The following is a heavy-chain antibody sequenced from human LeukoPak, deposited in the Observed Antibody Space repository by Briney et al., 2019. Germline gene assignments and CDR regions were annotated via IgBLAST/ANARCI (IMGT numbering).Heavy chain of an antibody. CDR2: IHHSGST. D-gene: IGHD1-1*01. CDR1: GGSISSSNW. CDR3: ARKDWNDVRAFDI. J-gene: IGHJ3*02. V-gene: IGHV4-4*02. Sequence: PSETLSLTCAVSGGSISSSNWWSWVRQPPGKGLEWIGEIHHSGSTNYNPSLKSRVIISLDKSKNQFSLKLSSVTAADTAVYYRARKDWNDVRAFDIWGQGTLVTVSS.